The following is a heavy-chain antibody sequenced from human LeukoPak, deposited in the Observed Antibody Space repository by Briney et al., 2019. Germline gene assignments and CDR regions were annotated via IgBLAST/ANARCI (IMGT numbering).Heavy chain of an antibody. J-gene: IGHJ4*02. Sequence: SETLSLTCTVSGGSISGSSYYWGWIRQPPGKGLEWIGSIYYSGSTYYNPSLKSRVTISVDTSKNQFSLKLSSVTAADTAVYYCARDDYYDILTGYSPGVWGQGTLVTVSS. CDR1: GGSISGSSYY. CDR3: ARDDYYDILTGYSPGV. V-gene: IGHV4-39*07. CDR2: IYYSGST. D-gene: IGHD3-9*01.